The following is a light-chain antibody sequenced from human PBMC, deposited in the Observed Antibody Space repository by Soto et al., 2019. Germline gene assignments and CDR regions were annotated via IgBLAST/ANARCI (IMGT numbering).Light chain of an antibody. CDR3: QQYGGSPTLA. CDR2: AAS. V-gene: IGKV3-20*01. Sequence: EIVLTQSPGTLSLSPGQRATLSCSASQSITSKFVAWYQQRPGQPPRLLIYAASTRATGIPDRFNGSGSETDFTLNISSLEPEDFAVYYCQQYGGSPTLAFGGGTKVEI. CDR1: QSITSKF. J-gene: IGKJ4*01.